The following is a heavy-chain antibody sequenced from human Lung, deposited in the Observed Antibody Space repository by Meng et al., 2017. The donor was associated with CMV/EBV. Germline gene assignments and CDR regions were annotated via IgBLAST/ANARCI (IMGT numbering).Heavy chain of an antibody. D-gene: IGHD3-3*01. CDR3: ARGPTPTISEGWFDP. CDR1: GGSISSSAYY. Sequence: SETXSLXXTVSGGSISSSAYYWSWIRQHPGKGLEWIGYIYYSGSTYYNPSLKSRVTISVDTSNTQFSLTLSSVTAADTAVYYCARGPTPTISEGWFDPWGQGTXVTVSS. J-gene: IGHJ5*02. V-gene: IGHV4-31*03. CDR2: IYYSGST.